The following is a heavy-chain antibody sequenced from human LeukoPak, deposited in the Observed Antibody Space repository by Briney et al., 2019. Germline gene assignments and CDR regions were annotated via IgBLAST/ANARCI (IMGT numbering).Heavy chain of an antibody. D-gene: IGHD6-13*01. CDR2: INHSGST. CDR3: ARGLRAAAGRVLHPGVFDY. Sequence: SETLSLTCAVYGGSFSDYYWSWIRQPPGKGLEWIGEINHSGSTNYNPSLKSRVTISVDTSKNQFSLKLSSVTAADTAVYYCARGLRAAAGRVLHPGVFDYWGQGTLVTVSS. CDR1: GGSFSDYY. V-gene: IGHV4-34*01. J-gene: IGHJ4*02.